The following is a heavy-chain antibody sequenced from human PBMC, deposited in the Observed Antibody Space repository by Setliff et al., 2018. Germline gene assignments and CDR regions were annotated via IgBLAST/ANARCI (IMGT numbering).Heavy chain of an antibody. CDR1: GGSFSGYY. CDR2: INHSGST. CDR3: ASRLRRIAAAGRRAFDI. D-gene: IGHD6-13*01. J-gene: IGHJ3*02. V-gene: IGHV4-34*01. Sequence: SETLSLTCAVYGGSFSGYYWSWIRQPPGKGLEWIGEINHSGSTNYNPSLKSRVTISVDTSKNQFSLKLSSVTAADTAVYYCASRLRRIAAAGRRAFDIWGQGAMVTVSS.